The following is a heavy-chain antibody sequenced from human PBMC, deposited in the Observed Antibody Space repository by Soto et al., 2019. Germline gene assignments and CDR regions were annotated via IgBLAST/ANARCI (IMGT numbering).Heavy chain of an antibody. V-gene: IGHV1-69*15. CDR2: IIPIFGTT. D-gene: IGHD5-12*01. Sequence: QVHLVQSGAEVKKPGSSVNVSCKASGGTFSNYAITWVRQAPGQGLEWVGRIIPIFGTTNVAQKFQGRVTITAXXXTXXAYMALSGLSSDDTAVYSCAKDGGADGYFGNWLDPWGQGTLVTVSS. CDR1: GGTFSNYA. CDR3: AKDGGADGYFGNWLDP. J-gene: IGHJ5*02.